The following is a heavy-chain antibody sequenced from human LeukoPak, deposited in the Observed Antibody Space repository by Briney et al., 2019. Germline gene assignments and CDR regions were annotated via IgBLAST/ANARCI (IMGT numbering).Heavy chain of an antibody. CDR3: AGLSGYYSGVDY. V-gene: IGHV4-61*01. Sequence: SGTLSLTCTVSGGSISSGSYYWSWIRQPPGKGLEWIGYIYYSGSTNYNPSPKSRVTISVDTSKNQFSLKLSSVTAADTAVYYCAGLSGYYSGVDYWGQGTLATVSS. D-gene: IGHD3-22*01. CDR1: GGSISSGSYY. J-gene: IGHJ4*02. CDR2: IYYSGST.